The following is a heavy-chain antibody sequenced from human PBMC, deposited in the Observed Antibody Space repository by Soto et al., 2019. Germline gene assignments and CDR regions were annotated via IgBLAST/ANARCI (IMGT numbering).Heavy chain of an antibody. Sequence: GGSLRLSCAASGLTFNTYNMNWVRQAPGKGLEWVSYISDSSSTIHYADSVKGRFTISRDNAKNSLYLQMNSLRAEDTAVYYCARDDYPYYDDSSGYHFDYWGQGALVTVSS. V-gene: IGHV3-48*01. D-gene: IGHD3-22*01. CDR3: ARDDYPYYDDSSGYHFDY. J-gene: IGHJ4*02. CDR1: GLTFNTYN. CDR2: ISDSSSTI.